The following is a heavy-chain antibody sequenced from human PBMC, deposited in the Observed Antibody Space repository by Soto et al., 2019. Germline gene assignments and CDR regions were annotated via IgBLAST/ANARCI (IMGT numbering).Heavy chain of an antibody. CDR3: ARGSIRFGEFDY. CDR2: MNPNSGNT. CDR1: GYTFTSYD. D-gene: IGHD3-10*01. V-gene: IGHV1-8*01. J-gene: IGHJ4*02. Sequence: QVQLVQSGAEVKKPGASVKVSCKASGYTFTSYDINWVRQATGQGLEWMGWMNPNSGNTGYAQKFQGRITMTRNTSIRTAYMELSSLSSEDAVVYYCARGSIRFGEFDYGGQGTLVTVSS.